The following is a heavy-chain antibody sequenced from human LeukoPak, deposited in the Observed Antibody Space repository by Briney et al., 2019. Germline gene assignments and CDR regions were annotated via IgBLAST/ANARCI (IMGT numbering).Heavy chain of an antibody. V-gene: IGHV4-4*09. D-gene: IGHD3-10*01. CDR1: GGSISSYY. CDR3: ARHGLLWFGEFSFDY. Sequence: SETLSLTCTVSGGSISSYYWSWIRQPPGKGLEWIGYIYTSGSTNYDPSLKSRVTISVDTSKNQFSLKLSSVTAADTAVYYCARHGLLWFGEFSFDYWGQGTLVTVSS. J-gene: IGHJ4*02. CDR2: IYTSGST.